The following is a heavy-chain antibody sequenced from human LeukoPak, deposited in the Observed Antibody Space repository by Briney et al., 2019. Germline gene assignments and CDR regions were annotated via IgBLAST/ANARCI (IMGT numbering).Heavy chain of an antibody. CDR2: IYHSGST. CDR3: ARGEMATTYYYYYYMDV. J-gene: IGHJ6*03. V-gene: IGHV4-4*02. Sequence: SGTLSLTCAVSGGSISSSNWWSWVRQPPGKGLEWIGEIYHSGSTNYNPSLKSRVTISVDKSKNQFSLKLSSVTAADTAVYYCARGEMATTYYYYYYMDVWGKGTTVTVSS. CDR1: GGSISSSNW. D-gene: IGHD5-24*01.